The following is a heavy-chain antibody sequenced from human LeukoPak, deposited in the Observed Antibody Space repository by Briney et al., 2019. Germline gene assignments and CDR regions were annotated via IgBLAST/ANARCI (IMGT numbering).Heavy chain of an antibody. V-gene: IGHV3-21*01. J-gene: IGHJ4*02. CDR3: ARGPHRADEEQQLAE. CDR1: GFIFDDYA. Sequence: GGSLRLSCAVSGFIFDDYAMHWVRQAPGKGLEWVSSISSRTTYIYYADSVKGRFTVSRDNAKNSVYLQMDSLRADDTALYYCARGPHRADEEQQLAEWGQGTLVTVSS. D-gene: IGHD6-13*01. CDR2: ISSRTTYI.